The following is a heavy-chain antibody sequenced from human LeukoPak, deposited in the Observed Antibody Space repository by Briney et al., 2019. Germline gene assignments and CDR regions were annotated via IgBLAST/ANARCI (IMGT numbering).Heavy chain of an antibody. J-gene: IGHJ4*02. V-gene: IGHV3-23*01. Sequence: GGSLRLSSAASGFTFSSYAMSWVRQAPGKGLEWVSAISGSGGSTYYADSVKGRFTISRDNSKNTLYLQMNSLRAEDTAVYYCAKDGRAVGATNFDYWGQGTLVTVSS. D-gene: IGHD1-26*01. CDR1: GFTFSSYA. CDR3: AKDGRAVGATNFDY. CDR2: ISGSGGST.